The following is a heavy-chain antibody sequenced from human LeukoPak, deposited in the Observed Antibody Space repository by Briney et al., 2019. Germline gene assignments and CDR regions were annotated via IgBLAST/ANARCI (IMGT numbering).Heavy chain of an antibody. CDR2: ISDSGST. CDR1: GGSISSSSYY. Sequence: SETLSPTCTVSGGSISSSSYYWGWIRQPPGKGLEWFGSISDSGSTYYYPSLKSRVTISVDTSKNQFSLNLSSVTAADTAVYYCASSYCSGGSCYGTFDIWGQGTMVTVSS. J-gene: IGHJ3*02. D-gene: IGHD2-15*01. V-gene: IGHV4-39*01. CDR3: ASSYCSGGSCYGTFDI.